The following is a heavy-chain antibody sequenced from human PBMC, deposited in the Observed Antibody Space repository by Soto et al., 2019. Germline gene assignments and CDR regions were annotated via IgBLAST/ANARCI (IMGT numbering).Heavy chain of an antibody. CDR2: ISYDASNK. CDR1: GLAFSSYG. J-gene: IGHJ4*02. D-gene: IGHD3-10*01. V-gene: IGHV3-30*03. CDR3: GTYGSIFDH. Sequence: QVQLVESGGGVVQPGRSLRLSCAASGLAFSSYGMHWVRQAPGKGLEWVSLISYDASNKYYADSVKGRFTISRDNSKNILYLQMNSLRTDDTAVYYCGTYGSIFDHWGQGTLVTVSS.